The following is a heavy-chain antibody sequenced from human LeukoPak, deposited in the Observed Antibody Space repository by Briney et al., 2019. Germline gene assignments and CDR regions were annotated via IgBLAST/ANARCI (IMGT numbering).Heavy chain of an antibody. J-gene: IGHJ5*02. CDR3: ARDPVAVAGRDYKPNWIDP. D-gene: IGHD6-19*01. CDR2: IIPILGIA. Sequence: SVKVSCKASGGTFSSYAISWVRQAPGQGLEWMGRIIPILGIANYAQKFQGRVTITADKSTSTAYMELSSLRSEDTAVYYCARDPVAVAGRDYKPNWIDPWGQGTLVTVSS. CDR1: GGTFSSYA. V-gene: IGHV1-69*04.